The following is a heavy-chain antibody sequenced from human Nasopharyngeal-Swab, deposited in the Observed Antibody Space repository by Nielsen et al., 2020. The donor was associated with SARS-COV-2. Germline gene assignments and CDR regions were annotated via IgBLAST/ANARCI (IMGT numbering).Heavy chain of an antibody. Sequence: ASVKVSCKASGYTFTGYYMHWVRQAPGQGLEWMGRINPNSGGTNYAQKFQGRVTMTRDTSISTAYMELSRLRFDDTAVYYCARTSQVTMVQGVTNYGMDVWGQGTTVTVSS. J-gene: IGHJ6*02. V-gene: IGHV1-2*06. CDR2: INPNSGGT. CDR1: GYTFTGYY. D-gene: IGHD3-10*01. CDR3: ARTSQVTMVQGVTNYGMDV.